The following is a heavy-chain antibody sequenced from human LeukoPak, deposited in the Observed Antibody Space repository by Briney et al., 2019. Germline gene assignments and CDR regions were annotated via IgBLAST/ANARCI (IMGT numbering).Heavy chain of an antibody. Sequence: GGSLRLSCAASGFNFSNYAMTWVRQAPGKGLEWASGISGSGGGTYYADSVKGRFAISRDNSKNTLYLQMNNLRAEDTAVYYCAKGSGITIFGVVPPDYWGQGTLATVSS. D-gene: IGHD3-3*01. CDR3: AKGSGITIFGVVPPDY. CDR1: GFNFSNYA. V-gene: IGHV3-23*01. CDR2: ISGSGGGT. J-gene: IGHJ4*02.